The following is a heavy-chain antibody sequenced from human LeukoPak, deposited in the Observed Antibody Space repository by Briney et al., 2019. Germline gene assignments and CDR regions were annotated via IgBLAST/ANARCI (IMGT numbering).Heavy chain of an antibody. Sequence: SETLSLTCTVSGGSISSSSYYWGWIRQPPGRGLEWIGNIYYSGSTYYNPSLKSRVTISVDTSKNQFSLKLSSVTAADTAVYYCARRAYDFYWYFDLWGRGTLVTVSS. D-gene: IGHD3/OR15-3a*01. J-gene: IGHJ2*01. CDR3: ARRAYDFYWYFDL. V-gene: IGHV4-39*01. CDR2: IYYSGST. CDR1: GGSISSSSYY.